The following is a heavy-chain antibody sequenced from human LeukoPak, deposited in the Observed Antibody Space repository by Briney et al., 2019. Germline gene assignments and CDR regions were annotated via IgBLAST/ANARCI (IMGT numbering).Heavy chain of an antibody. CDR3: ARGYNYGPPNGMDV. CDR1: GGSISSGGYF. V-gene: IGHV4-31*03. CDR2: IYYSGTT. J-gene: IGHJ6*02. D-gene: IGHD1-1*01. Sequence: SSETLSLTCTVSGGSISSGGYFWSWIRQHPGKGLEWIGYIYYSGTTYYNPSLKSRVTISVDTSNKQFSLKLSSVTAADTAVYYCARGYNYGPPNGMDVWGQGTTVTVSS.